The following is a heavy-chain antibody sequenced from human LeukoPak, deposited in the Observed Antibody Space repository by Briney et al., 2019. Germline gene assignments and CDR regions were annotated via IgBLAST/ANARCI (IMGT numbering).Heavy chain of an antibody. CDR1: GFTFSSYW. V-gene: IGHV3-7*02. CDR3: AKVDFDDGDS. CDR2: INQDGSEK. Sequence: PGGSLRLSCAASGFTFSSYWMSWVRQAPGKGLEWVANINQDGSEKQYVDSVKGRFAISRDNAKNSLHLQMNSLKAEDTAVYYYAKVDFDDGDSWGQGTLVTVSS. D-gene: IGHD3-9*01. J-gene: IGHJ4*02.